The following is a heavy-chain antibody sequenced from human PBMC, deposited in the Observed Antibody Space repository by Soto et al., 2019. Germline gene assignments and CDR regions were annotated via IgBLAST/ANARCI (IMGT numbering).Heavy chain of an antibody. CDR1: GYTFTSYA. D-gene: IGHD3-9*01. CDR2: INAGNGNT. CDR3: ARDWGRGQFLTNKDY. J-gene: IGHJ4*02. Sequence: ASVKVACKASGYTFTSYAMHWVRQAPGQRLEWMGWINAGNGNTKYSQKFQGRVTITRDTSASTAYMELSSLRSDDTAVYYCARDWGRGQFLTNKDYWGQGTLVTVSS. V-gene: IGHV1-3*01.